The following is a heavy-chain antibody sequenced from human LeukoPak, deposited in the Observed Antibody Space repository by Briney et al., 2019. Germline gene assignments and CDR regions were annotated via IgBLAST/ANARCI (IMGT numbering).Heavy chain of an antibody. V-gene: IGHV4-59*12. CDR3: ARDLMDFWSGYYMDV. Sequence: PSETLSLTCTVSGGSISSYYWSWIRQPPGKGLEWIGYIYYSGSTNYNPSLKSRVTISVDTSKNQFSLKLSSVTAADTAVYYCARDLMDFWSGYYMDVWGKGTTVTVSS. D-gene: IGHD3-3*01. J-gene: IGHJ6*03. CDR1: GGSISSYY. CDR2: IYYSGST.